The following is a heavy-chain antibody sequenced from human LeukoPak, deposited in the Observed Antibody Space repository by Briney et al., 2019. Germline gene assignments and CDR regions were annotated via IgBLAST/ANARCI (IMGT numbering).Heavy chain of an antibody. D-gene: IGHD6-13*01. CDR3: ARTYTSTWWFDP. V-gene: IGHV3-11*01. CDR2: ISSSGSTI. J-gene: IGHJ5*02. CDR1: ELSFSDYY. Sequence: PGGSLRLSCAASELSFSDYYMSWIRQAPGRGLEWVSYISSSGSTIYHAASVKGRFTISRDNAKNSLYLQMNSLRAEDTAVYYCARTYTSTWWFDPWGQGILVTVSS.